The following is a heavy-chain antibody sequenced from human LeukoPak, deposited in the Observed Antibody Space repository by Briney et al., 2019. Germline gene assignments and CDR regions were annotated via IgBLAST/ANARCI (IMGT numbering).Heavy chain of an antibody. CDR3: ATETNGRHYQY. V-gene: IGHV3-21*06. D-gene: IGHD1-14*01. CDR1: GLTFSTSG. CDR2: IGPTGSDR. J-gene: IGHJ4*02. Sequence: GGSLRLSCTASGLTFSTSGFSWVRQAPGKGLEWVASIGPTGSDRYHADSIKGRFTISRDNANNFLYLQMNSLRAEDTAVYYCATETNGRHYQYWGQGTLLTVSS.